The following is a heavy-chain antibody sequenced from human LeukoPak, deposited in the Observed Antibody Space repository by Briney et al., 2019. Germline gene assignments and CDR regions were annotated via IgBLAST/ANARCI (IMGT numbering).Heavy chain of an antibody. V-gene: IGHV5-10-1*01. CDR3: ARRGPMIKSWFDP. J-gene: IGHJ5*02. CDR2: IDPSVSDT. D-gene: IGHD3-22*01. Sequence: GESLKISCKGSGYSFTSYWISWVRQMTGQGLEWMGKIDPSVSDTYYSPSFQGHVTISADKSISTAYLQWSSLKASDTAMYYCARRGPMIKSWFDPWGQGTLVTVSS. CDR1: GYSFTSYW.